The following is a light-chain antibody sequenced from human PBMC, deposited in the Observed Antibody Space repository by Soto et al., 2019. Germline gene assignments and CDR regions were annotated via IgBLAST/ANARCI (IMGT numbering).Light chain of an antibody. V-gene: IGKV3D-15*01. CDR1: QSISSN. CDR3: QQYNKWPPLT. CDR2: GAS. J-gene: IGKJ4*01. Sequence: EIVMTQSPSTLSVFQGERATLSCRASQSISSNLAWYQQKPGQAPRLLIYGASTRATGIPARFRGSGSGTEFTLTISSLQSEDFAVYYCQQYNKWPPLTFGGGTKVEIK.